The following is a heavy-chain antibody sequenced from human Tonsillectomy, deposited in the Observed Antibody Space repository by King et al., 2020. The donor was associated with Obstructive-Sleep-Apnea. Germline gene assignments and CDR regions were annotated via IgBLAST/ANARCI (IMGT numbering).Heavy chain of an antibody. D-gene: IGHD4-23*01. Sequence: QLQESGPGLLKPSETLSLTCTVSGGSISTYYWSWIRQSQGKGLEWIGYIYYSGSTNYNPSLRRRVTISVDTSKNHFSLKLTSVTAADTAVYYCSRHDGGLNWFDPWGQGTLVTVSS. CDR3: SRHDGGLNWFDP. V-gene: IGHV4-59*08. CDR2: IYYSGST. CDR1: GGSISTYY. J-gene: IGHJ5*02.